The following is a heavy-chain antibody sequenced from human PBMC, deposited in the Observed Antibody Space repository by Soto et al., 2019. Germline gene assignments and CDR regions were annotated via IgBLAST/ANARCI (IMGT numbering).Heavy chain of an antibody. D-gene: IGHD2-2*01. J-gene: IGHJ6*02. CDR2: IYYSGST. CDR3: ARLFPQSTPGYYYYYYGMDV. V-gene: IGHV4-39*01. Sequence: QLQLQESGPGLVKPSETLSLTCTVSGGSISSSSYYWGWIRQPPGKGLEWIGSIYYSGSTYYNPSLKSRVTISVDTSKNQFSLKLSSVTAADTAVYYCARLFPQSTPGYYYYYYGMDVWGQGTTVTVSS. CDR1: GGSISSSSYY.